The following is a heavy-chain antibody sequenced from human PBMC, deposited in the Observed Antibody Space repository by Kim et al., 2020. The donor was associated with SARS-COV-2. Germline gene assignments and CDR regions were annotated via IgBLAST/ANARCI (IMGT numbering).Heavy chain of an antibody. CDR2: INSDGSSA. CDR3: ARGSIALTRPFDY. J-gene: IGHJ4*02. V-gene: IGHV3-74*01. D-gene: IGHD2-21*01. CDR1: GFTFSRHW. Sequence: GGSLRLSCAASGFTFSRHWMHWVRQAPGKGLVWVSGINSDGSSASYADAVEGRFTISRDNAKNTLYLQMSSLRVEDTAVYHCARGSIALTRPFDYWGQGT.